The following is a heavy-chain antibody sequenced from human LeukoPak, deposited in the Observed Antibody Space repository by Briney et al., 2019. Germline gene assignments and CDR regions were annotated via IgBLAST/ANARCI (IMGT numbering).Heavy chain of an antibody. CDR1: GGTFSSYA. D-gene: IGHD2-15*01. CDR3: ARDVVVVAATWFDP. Sequence: ASVKVSCKASGGTFSSYAISWVRQAPGQGLEWMGRIIPIFGTANYAQKFQGRVTITTDESTSTAYMELGSLRSEDTAVYYCARDVVVVAATWFDPWGQGTLVTVSS. V-gene: IGHV1-69*05. J-gene: IGHJ5*02. CDR2: IIPIFGTA.